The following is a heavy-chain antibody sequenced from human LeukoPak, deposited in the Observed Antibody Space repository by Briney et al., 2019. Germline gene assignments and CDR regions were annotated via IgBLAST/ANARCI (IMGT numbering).Heavy chain of an antibody. J-gene: IGHJ4*02. Sequence: ASVKVSCKASGGTFSSYATSWVRQAPGQGLEWMGWISAYNGNTNYAQKLQGRVTMTTDTSTSTAYMELRSLRSDDTAVYYCARGLWYEFDYWGQGTLVTVSS. CDR3: ARGLWYEFDY. D-gene: IGHD5-18*01. V-gene: IGHV1-18*01. CDR1: GGTFSSYA. CDR2: ISAYNGNT.